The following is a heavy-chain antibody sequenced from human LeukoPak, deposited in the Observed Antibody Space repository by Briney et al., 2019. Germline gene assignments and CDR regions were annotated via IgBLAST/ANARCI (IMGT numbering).Heavy chain of an antibody. J-gene: IGHJ5*02. Sequence: GGSLRLSCAASGCTFSDYYMSWIRQAPGRGLEWVSYISSSGSTIYYADSVKGRFTISRHNAKNSLYLQMNSLRAEDTAVYYCAKTLWFRAPNGWFDLWGQGTLVTVSS. CDR3: AKTLWFRAPNGWFDL. CDR2: ISSSGSTI. D-gene: IGHD3-10*01. V-gene: IGHV3-11*01. CDR1: GCTFSDYY.